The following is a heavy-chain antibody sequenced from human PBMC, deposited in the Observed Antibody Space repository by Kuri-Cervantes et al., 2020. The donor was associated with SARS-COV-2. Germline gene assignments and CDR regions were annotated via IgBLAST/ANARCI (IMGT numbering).Heavy chain of an antibody. Sequence: GSLRLSCTVSGGSISSYYWSWIRQPAGKGLEWIGRIYTSGSTNYNPSLKSRVTMSVDTSKNQFSLKLSSVTAADTAVYYCARRPGQSVGFDYWGQGTLVTVSS. CDR2: IYTSGST. V-gene: IGHV4-4*07. J-gene: IGHJ4*02. D-gene: IGHD2-15*01. CDR3: ARRPGQSVGFDY. CDR1: GGSISSYY.